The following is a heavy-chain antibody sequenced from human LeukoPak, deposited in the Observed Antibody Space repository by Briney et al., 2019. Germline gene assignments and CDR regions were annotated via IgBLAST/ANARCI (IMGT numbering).Heavy chain of an antibody. D-gene: IGHD2-2*01. CDR2: ISSSSSYI. CDR1: GFTFSSYS. V-gene: IGHV3-21*01. Sequence: GGSLRLYCAASGFTFSSYSMNWVRQAPGKGLEWVSSISSSSSYIYYADSVKGRFTISRDNAKNSLYLQMNSLRAEDTAVYYCAELDCSSTSCHDYWGQGTLVTVSS. J-gene: IGHJ4*02. CDR3: AELDCSSTSCHDY.